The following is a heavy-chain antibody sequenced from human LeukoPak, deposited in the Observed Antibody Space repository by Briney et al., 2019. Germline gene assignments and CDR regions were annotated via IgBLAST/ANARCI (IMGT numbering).Heavy chain of an antibody. D-gene: IGHD6-13*01. J-gene: IGHJ6*03. V-gene: IGHV3-21*01. CDR3: ARDKRSSSWTRTAYYYHMDV. CDR2: ISSSSSYI. Sequence: GGSLRLSCAASGFTFSSYSMNWVRQAPGKGLEWVSSISSSSSYIYYADSVKGRFTISRDNAKNSLYLQMNSLRAEDTAVYYCARDKRSSSWTRTAYYYHMDVWGKGTTVTVSS. CDR1: GFTFSSYS.